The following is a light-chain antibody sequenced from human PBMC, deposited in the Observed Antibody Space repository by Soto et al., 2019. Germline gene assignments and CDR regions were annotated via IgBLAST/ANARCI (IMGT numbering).Light chain of an antibody. CDR2: GAS. Sequence: EIVMTQSPATLSVSPGERATLSCRASQSVSSNFAWYQQKPGQAPRLLIYGASTRATGIPARFSGSGSGTGFTLTISSQQSEDFAVYYCQQYNDWPPWTFGQGTKVEIK. CDR3: QQYNDWPPWT. CDR1: QSVSSN. J-gene: IGKJ1*01. V-gene: IGKV3-15*01.